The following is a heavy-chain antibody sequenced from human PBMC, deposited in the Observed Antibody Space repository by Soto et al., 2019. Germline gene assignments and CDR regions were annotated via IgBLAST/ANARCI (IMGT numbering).Heavy chain of an antibody. D-gene: IGHD6-19*01. V-gene: IGHV4-61*08. CDR3: TREQSDDNYFDP. CDR1: GAAPSSGGYF. Sequence: SETLSLTCTVSGAAPSSGGYFYTWVRQPPGKGLEWLGYIYYSGGTNYNPSLKSRVTISLDKSKSQFSLRLISVTAADTAVYYCTREQSDDNYFDPWGQGTLVTVSS. CDR2: IYYSGGT. J-gene: IGHJ5*02.